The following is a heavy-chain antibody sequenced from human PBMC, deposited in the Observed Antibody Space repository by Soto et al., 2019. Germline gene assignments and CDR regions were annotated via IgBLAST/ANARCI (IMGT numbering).Heavy chain of an antibody. J-gene: IGHJ5*02. CDR1: GGSISSNSYY. V-gene: IGHV4-39*02. D-gene: IGHD2-2*02. CDR2: ISSSGST. Sequence: SETLSLTCTVSGGSISSNSYYWGWIRQPPGKGLEWIGTISSSGSTYYNPSLKSRVAMSVDTSKNHFSLKLSSVTAADTAVYYCARPAYCSYTSCYTFDPWGQGTLVTVSS. CDR3: ARPAYCSYTSCYTFDP.